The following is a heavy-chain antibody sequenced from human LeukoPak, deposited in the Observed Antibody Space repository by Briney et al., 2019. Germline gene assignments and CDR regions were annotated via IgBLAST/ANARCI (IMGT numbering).Heavy chain of an antibody. CDR3: AKYSSGWYRGNFDY. D-gene: IGHD6-19*01. CDR2: IKQDGSEE. CDR1: GFSLSAYW. V-gene: IGHV3-7*03. J-gene: IGHJ4*02. Sequence: GGSLRLSCAASGFSLSAYWMSWVRQAPGKGLEWVANIKQDGSEEYYVDSVKGRFTISRDNSKNTLYLQMNSLRAEDTAVYYCAKYSSGWYRGNFDYWGQGTLVTVSS.